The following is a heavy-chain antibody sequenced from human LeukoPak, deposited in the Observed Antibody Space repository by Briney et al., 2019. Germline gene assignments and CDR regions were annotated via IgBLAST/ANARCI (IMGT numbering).Heavy chain of an antibody. V-gene: IGHV3-23*01. CDR3: AKDRLGAILYFDY. D-gene: IGHD1-26*01. Sequence: LTGGTLRLSCAASGFTFSSYGMSGVRQAPGKGVEGVSAITGSGGTTYYADSVKGLLTISRDNSKNSLYMQMNGLRAGDTAVYYCAKDRLGAILYFDYWGQGTLVTVSS. CDR2: ITGSGGTT. CDR1: GFTFSSYG. J-gene: IGHJ4*02.